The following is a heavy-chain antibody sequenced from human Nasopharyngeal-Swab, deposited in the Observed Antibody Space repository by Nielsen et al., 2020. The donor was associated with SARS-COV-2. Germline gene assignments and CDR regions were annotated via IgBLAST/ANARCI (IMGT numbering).Heavy chain of an antibody. Sequence: GGSLRLSCVVSGFIFSDYPINWVRQAPGKGLEWVSHIRGEGESIRYADSVKGRFTISRDNARQSVYLEMNSLRDEDTAVYYCARDYQYTFDIWGQGTMVTVSS. CDR3: ARDYQYTFDI. CDR1: GFIFSDYP. J-gene: IGHJ3*02. V-gene: IGHV3-48*02. D-gene: IGHD6-6*01. CDR2: IRGEGESI.